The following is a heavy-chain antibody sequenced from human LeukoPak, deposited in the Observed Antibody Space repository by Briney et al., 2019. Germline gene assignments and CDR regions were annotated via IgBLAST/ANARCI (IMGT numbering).Heavy chain of an antibody. D-gene: IGHD3-10*01. J-gene: IGHJ4*02. CDR2: IYTSGST. V-gene: IGHV4-61*02. Sequence: SQTLSLTCTVSGGSISSGSYAWSWIRQPAGKGLEWIGRIYTSGSTNYNPSLKSRVTIPADTSKNQFSLKLSSVTAADTAVYCCARDRDYFDYWGQGTLVTVSS. CDR3: ARDRDYFDY. CDR1: GGSISSGSYA.